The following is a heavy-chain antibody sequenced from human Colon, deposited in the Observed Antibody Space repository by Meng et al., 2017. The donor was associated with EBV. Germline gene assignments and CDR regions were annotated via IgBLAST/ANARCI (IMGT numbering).Heavy chain of an antibody. CDR1: GGSLSGYY. J-gene: IGHJ4*02. CDR2: INHSGSA. D-gene: IGHD2-2*03. Sequence: QFKLQQWGAGLLKPSETLSLTCGVSGGSLSGYYWSWIRHFPGRTLEFIGDINHSGSANYNPSLRSRVTISVDTSKNQIFLNLHSVTAADTAVYHCARTFGYCSNNNCPRTLGYWGQGTLVTVSS. V-gene: IGHV4-34*02. CDR3: ARTFGYCSNNNCPRTLGY.